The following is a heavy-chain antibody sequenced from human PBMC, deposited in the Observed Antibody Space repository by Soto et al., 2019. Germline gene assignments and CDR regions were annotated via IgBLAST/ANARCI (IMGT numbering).Heavy chain of an antibody. Sequence: EVQLVESGGGLVQPGGSLRLSCAASGFTVSGNYINWVRQAPGKGLEWVSVIYSGGSTSYADSVKGRFTVSRDNSKYTVYLQMTNLRVEDTAVYFCARDSPMSYLGYCSGTSCYDVDFWGQGTLVTVSS. CDR3: ARDSPMSYLGYCSGTSCYDVDF. V-gene: IGHV3-66*01. J-gene: IGHJ4*02. CDR1: GFTVSGNY. D-gene: IGHD2-2*01. CDR2: IYSGGST.